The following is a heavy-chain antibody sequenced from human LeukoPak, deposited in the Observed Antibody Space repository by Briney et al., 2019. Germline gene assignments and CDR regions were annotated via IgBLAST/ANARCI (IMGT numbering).Heavy chain of an antibody. CDR2: IYYSGST. D-gene: IGHD3-10*01. V-gene: IGHV4-59*01. J-gene: IGHJ5*02. CDR3: ARAPTDRNYGSGSPPSWFDP. Sequence: SETLSLTCTVSGGSISSYYWSWIRQPPGKGLEWIGYIYYSGSTNYNPSLKSRVTISVDTSKNQFSLKLSSVTAADTAVYYCARAPTDRNYGSGSPPSWFDPWGQGTLVTVSS. CDR1: GGSISSYY.